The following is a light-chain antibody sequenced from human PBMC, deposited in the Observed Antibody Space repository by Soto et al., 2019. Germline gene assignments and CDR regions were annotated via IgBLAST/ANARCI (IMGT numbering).Light chain of an antibody. Sequence: EIVLTQSPGTLSLSPGERATLSCRASERLSSVYLAWYQQRPGQPPRLLIYDASTRATGIPARFSGSGSGTDFTLTISGLQSEDFAVYYCQQYYSFPWTFGQGTKVDI. CDR3: QQYYSFPWT. J-gene: IGKJ1*01. CDR2: DAS. CDR1: ERLSSVY. V-gene: IGKV3-20*01.